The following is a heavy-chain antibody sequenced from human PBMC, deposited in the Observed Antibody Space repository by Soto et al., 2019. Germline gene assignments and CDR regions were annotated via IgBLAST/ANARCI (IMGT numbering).Heavy chain of an antibody. CDR2: ISGSGGST. CDR1: GFTFSSYA. Sequence: GGSLRLSCAASGFTFSSYAMSWFRQAPGKGLEWVSAISGSGGSTYYADSVKGRFTISRDNSKNTLFLLMNSLRAEDTAVYYCARHSGYDFYYGMDVWGQGTTVTSP. D-gene: IGHD5-12*01. V-gene: IGHV3-23*01. CDR3: ARHSGYDFYYGMDV. J-gene: IGHJ6*02.